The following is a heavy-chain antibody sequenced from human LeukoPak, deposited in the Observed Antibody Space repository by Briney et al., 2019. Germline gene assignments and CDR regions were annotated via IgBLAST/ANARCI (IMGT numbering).Heavy chain of an antibody. Sequence: GGSLRLSCAASGFTFSSYAMHWVRQAPGKGLEWVAVISYDGSNKYYADSVKGRFTISRDNSKNTLYLQMSSLRAEDTAMYYCTKDSDYWGQGTLVTVSS. V-gene: IGHV3-30-3*01. J-gene: IGHJ4*02. CDR2: ISYDGSNK. CDR1: GFTFSSYA. CDR3: TKDSDY.